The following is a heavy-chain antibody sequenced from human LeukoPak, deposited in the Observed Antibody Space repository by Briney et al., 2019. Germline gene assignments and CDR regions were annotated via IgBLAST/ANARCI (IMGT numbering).Heavy chain of an antibody. D-gene: IGHD2-8*01. CDR1: GYTFTGCY. Sequence: ASVKVSCKASGYTFTGCYMHWVRQAPGQGLEWMGWINPNSGGTNYAQKFQGRVTMTRDTSISTAYMELSRPRSDDTAVYYCAREGGVVLYYGIGYWGQGTLVTVSS. V-gene: IGHV1-2*02. CDR3: AREGGVVLYYGIGY. CDR2: INPNSGGT. J-gene: IGHJ4*02.